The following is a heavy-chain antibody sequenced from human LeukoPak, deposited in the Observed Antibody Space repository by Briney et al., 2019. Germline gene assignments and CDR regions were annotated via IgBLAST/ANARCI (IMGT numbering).Heavy chain of an antibody. V-gene: IGHV3-21*01. J-gene: IGHJ4*02. D-gene: IGHD1-26*01. Sequence: PGGSLRLSCAASGFTFSRHSMNWVRQAPGKGLEWVSFISGNSANIYYIDSVKGRFTVSRDNARNSLYLQMNSLRAEDTAVYYCARDNMGFDYWGQGTLVTVPS. CDR1: GFTFSRHS. CDR2: ISGNSANI. CDR3: ARDNMGFDY.